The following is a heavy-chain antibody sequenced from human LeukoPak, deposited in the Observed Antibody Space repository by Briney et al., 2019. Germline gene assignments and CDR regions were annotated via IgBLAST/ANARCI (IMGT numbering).Heavy chain of an antibody. D-gene: IGHD2-2*01. CDR2: IIPIFGTA. CDR3: ARDCSSTSCYAGY. V-gene: IGHV1-69*05. J-gene: IGHJ4*02. CDR1: GGTFSSYA. Sequence: SVKVSCKASGGTFSSYAISWVRQAPGQGLEWMGRIIPIFGTANYAQKFQGRATITTDESTSTAYMELSSLRSEDTAVYYCARDCSSTSCYAGYWGQGTLVTVSS.